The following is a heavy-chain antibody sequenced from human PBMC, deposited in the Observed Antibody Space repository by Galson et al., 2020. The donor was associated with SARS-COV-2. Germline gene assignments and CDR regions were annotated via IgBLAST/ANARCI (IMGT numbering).Heavy chain of an antibody. CDR2: INHSGNT. CDR1: GGSFGGDY. CDR3: ARVRVDTGIPREFDI. Sequence: SETLSLTCAVYGGSFGGDYWTWIRQPPGKGLEWIGQINHSGNTYYHPSLKSRVTILVDTSVKHFSLKVISVTAADTAVYYCARVRVDTGIPREFDIWGQGTMVTVSS. V-gene: IGHV4-34*01. D-gene: IGHD5-18*01. J-gene: IGHJ3*02.